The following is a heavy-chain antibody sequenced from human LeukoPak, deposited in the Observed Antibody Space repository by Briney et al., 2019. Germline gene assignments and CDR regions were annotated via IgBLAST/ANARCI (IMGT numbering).Heavy chain of an antibody. D-gene: IGHD3-22*01. J-gene: IGHJ3*02. V-gene: IGHV3-48*01. CDR2: ISRSGDTI. CDR1: GFTFSTFS. Sequence: PGGSLRLSCAASGFTFSTFSLNWIRQAPGKGLEWVAYISRSGDTIYYADSVRGRFTISRDDAKNSFYLQMNSLRAEDTAVYYCARDYYDNSGFLLEAFDIWGQGTQVTVPS. CDR3: ARDYYDNSGFLLEAFDI.